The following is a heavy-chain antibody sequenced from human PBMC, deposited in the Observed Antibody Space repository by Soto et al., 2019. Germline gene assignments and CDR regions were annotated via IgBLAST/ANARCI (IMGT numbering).Heavy chain of an antibody. CDR2: IYYSGST. D-gene: IGHD3-9*01. J-gene: IGHJ4*02. CDR3: ARDRPGGDILTGQV. V-gene: IGHV4-39*07. Sequence: SETLSLTCTVSGGSISSSSYYWGWIRQPPGKGLEWIGSIYYSGSTYYNPSLKSRVTISVDTSKNQFSLKLSSVTAADTAVYYCARDRPGGDILTGQVWGQGNMVTVSS. CDR1: GGSISSSSYY.